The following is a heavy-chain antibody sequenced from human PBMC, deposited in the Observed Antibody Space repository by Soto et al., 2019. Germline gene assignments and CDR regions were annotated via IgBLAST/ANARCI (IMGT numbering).Heavy chain of an antibody. D-gene: IGHD2-15*01. J-gene: IGHJ4*02. CDR2: IYPADSDT. V-gene: IGHV5-51*01. Sequence: GESLKISCKASGYTFASYWIGWVRQMPGKGLEWMGIIYPADSDTRYNPPFQGQVTISADKSITTAYLQWSSLKASDTAMYYCARGPTPLFDHWGQGTLVTVSS. CDR1: GYTFASYW. CDR3: ARGPTPLFDH.